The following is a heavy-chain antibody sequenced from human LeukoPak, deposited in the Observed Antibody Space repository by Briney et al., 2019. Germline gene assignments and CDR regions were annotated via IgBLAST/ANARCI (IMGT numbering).Heavy chain of an antibody. CDR2: ISGRGDAT. CDR3: AMIEQVVSNVEGGY. D-gene: IGHD6-6*01. V-gene: IGHV3-23*01. J-gene: IGHJ4*02. Sequence: RGSLRLSCAASGFTFDDYALSWVRQAPGKGLEWVSGISGRGDATDEADPVKGRFTISRDNANNTLYLQMNSLRAEDTAVYFCAMIEQVVSNVEGGYWGQGTLVTVSS. CDR1: GFTFDDYA.